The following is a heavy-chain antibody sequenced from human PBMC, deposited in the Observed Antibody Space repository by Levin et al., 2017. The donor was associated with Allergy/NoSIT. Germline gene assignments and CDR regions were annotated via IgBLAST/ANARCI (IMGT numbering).Heavy chain of an antibody. CDR2: IKQDGSEK. Sequence: GGSLRLSCAASGFTFSSYWMSWVRQAPGKGLEWVANIKQDGSEKYYVDSVKGRFTISRDNAKNSLYLQMNSLRAEDTAVYYCARVKKAAAGIMAPLTPLDYWGQGTLVTVSS. D-gene: IGHD6-13*01. J-gene: IGHJ4*02. V-gene: IGHV3-7*01. CDR1: GFTFSSYW. CDR3: ARVKKAAAGIMAPLTPLDY.